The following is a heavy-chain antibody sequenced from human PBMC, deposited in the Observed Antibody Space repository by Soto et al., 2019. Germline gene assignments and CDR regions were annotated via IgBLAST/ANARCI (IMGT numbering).Heavy chain of an antibody. Sequence: QVQLVESGGGVVQPGRSMRLSCAASGFTFSSYAMHWVRQAPGKGLEWVAVISYDGSNKYYADSVKGRFTISRDNSKNTLYLQMNSLRAEDTAVYYSARDRTPLSGPKRNAFDIWGQGTMVTVSS. V-gene: IGHV3-30-3*01. CDR1: GFTFSSYA. D-gene: IGHD2-15*01. CDR3: ARDRTPLSGPKRNAFDI. CDR2: ISYDGSNK. J-gene: IGHJ3*02.